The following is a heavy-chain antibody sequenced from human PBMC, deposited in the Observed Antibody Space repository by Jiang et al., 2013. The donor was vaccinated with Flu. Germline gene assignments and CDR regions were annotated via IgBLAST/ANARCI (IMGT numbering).Heavy chain of an antibody. CDR3: ARGFHDADFDY. Sequence: SGFTVSSNYMSWVRQAPGKGLEWVSVIYSGGSTYYADSVKGRFTISRDNSKNTLYLQMNSLRAEDTAVYYCARGFHDADFDYWGQGTLVTVSS. J-gene: IGHJ4*02. D-gene: IGHD3-3*01. V-gene: IGHV3-53*01. CDR2: IYSGGST. CDR1: GFTVSSNY.